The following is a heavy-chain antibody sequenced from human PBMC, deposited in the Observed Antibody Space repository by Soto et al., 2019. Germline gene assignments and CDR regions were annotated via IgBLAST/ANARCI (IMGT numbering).Heavy chain of an antibody. D-gene: IGHD4-17*01. CDR3: ARDRSWGVTTGNWYFDL. Sequence: EVQLVESGGGLVQPGGSLRLSCAASGFTFSSYAMHWVRHAPGKGLEYVSAISTNGGTTYYANSVKGRFTISRDNSKNTLYLQMGGLRAEDLAVYFCARDRSWGVTTGNWYFDLWGRGTLVTVSS. V-gene: IGHV3-64*01. CDR2: ISTNGGTT. CDR1: GFTFSSYA. J-gene: IGHJ2*01.